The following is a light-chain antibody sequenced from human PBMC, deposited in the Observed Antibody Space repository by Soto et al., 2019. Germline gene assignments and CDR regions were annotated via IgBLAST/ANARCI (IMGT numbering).Light chain of an antibody. J-gene: IGLJ3*02. Sequence: QSALTQPRSVSGSPGQSVTISCTGTSSDVGGYNYVSWYQQHPAKAPKLMIYDVSKRPSGVPDRVSGSRSGNTASLTISGLQAEDEADYYCFSYTGTYTVVFGGGTKLTVL. CDR2: DVS. CDR1: SSDVGGYNY. V-gene: IGLV2-11*01. CDR3: FSYTGTYTVV.